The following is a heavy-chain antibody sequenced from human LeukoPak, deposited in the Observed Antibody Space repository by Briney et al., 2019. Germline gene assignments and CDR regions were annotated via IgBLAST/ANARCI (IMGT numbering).Heavy chain of an antibody. D-gene: IGHD3-22*01. CDR3: AKVTDSSGYFPSDY. J-gene: IGHJ4*02. CDR1: GFTFSSYA. CDR2: IWYDGSNK. V-gene: IGHV3-33*06. Sequence: GGSLRLSCAASGFTFSSYAMHWVRQAPGKGLEWVADIWYDGSNKYYADSVKGRSTISRDNSKNTLYLQMNSLRADDTAVYYCAKVTDSSGYFPSDYWGQGTLVTVSS.